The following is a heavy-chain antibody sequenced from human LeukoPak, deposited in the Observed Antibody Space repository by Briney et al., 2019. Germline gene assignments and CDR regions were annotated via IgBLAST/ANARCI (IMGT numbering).Heavy chain of an antibody. V-gene: IGHV1-69*06. J-gene: IGHJ6*03. CDR1: GGTFTFGTAG. CDR3: ARAYIVNTNGDNVYYYMDV. Sequence: SVTVSCKASGGTFTFGTAGVTWVRQASGQRLEWLGGIIPLFDSPHYAPNFQGRLTITADRFSGVAYMDLSSLSSEDTAVYYCARAYIVNTNGDNVYYYMDVWGTGTTVTVSS. D-gene: IGHD5-24*01. CDR2: IIPLFDSP.